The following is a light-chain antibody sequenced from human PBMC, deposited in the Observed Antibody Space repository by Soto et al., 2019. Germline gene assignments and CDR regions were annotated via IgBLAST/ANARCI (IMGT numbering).Light chain of an antibody. CDR1: QSVGNNY. J-gene: IGKJ1*01. V-gene: IGKV3-20*01. CDR3: QQYVSTPWT. CDR2: GAS. Sequence: EIVLTQSPGTLSLSPGERATLSCRASQSVGNNYLAWYQQKPGQAPRLLIYGASSRATGIPDRFSGSGSGTDFTLSISRLEPEDFAVYHCQQYVSTPWTFGQGTKVEI.